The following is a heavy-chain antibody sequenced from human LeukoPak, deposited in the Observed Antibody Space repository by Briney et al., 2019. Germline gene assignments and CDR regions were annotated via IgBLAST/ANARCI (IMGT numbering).Heavy chain of an antibody. D-gene: IGHD5-12*01. Sequence: GGSLRLSCAACGFIFSTYGMHWVGPAPGKGLKGVAAISSGRKTNKLADCLHGRFTISCENPKDTLYLQMDSLGEDDTAVYYCARDLSGPLDYWGQGTRVTLSS. V-gene: IGHV3-30*03. CDR1: GFIFSTYG. J-gene: IGHJ4*02. CDR3: ARDLSGPLDY. CDR2: ISSGRKTN.